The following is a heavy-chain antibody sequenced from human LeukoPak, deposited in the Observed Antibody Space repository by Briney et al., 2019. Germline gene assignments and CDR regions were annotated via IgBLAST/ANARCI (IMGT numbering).Heavy chain of an antibody. CDR2: ISGSGGST. CDR3: ATIVVVTTTRDAFDI. Sequence: GGSLRLSCAASGFTFSSCAMSWVRQAPGKGLEWVSAISGSGGSTYYADSVKGRFTISRDNSKNTLYLQMNSLRAEDTAVYYCATIVVVTTTRDAFDIWGQGTMVTVSS. J-gene: IGHJ3*02. D-gene: IGHD3-22*01. CDR1: GFTFSSCA. V-gene: IGHV3-23*01.